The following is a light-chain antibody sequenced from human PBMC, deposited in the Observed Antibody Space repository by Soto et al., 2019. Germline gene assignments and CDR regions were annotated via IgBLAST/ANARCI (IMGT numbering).Light chain of an antibody. CDR1: QSVSIW. J-gene: IGKJ1*01. Sequence: DIQMTQSPSTLSASVGDTVTITCRASQSVSIWLAWYQKKPGKAPQVLIWDASTLQRGVPSRFSGSGSGTEFTLPISNLQPEDFATYYCQQYNGYSTWTFGQGTKVVIK. CDR3: QQYNGYSTWT. V-gene: IGKV1-5*01. CDR2: DAS.